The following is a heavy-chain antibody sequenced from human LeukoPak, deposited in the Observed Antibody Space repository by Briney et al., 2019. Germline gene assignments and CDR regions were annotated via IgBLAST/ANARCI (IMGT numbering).Heavy chain of an antibody. Sequence: SETLSLTCTVSGGSISSGDNYWSWISQPPGKGLECIGYIYYSGTTYYNVSLKSRVTISVDTTKNQLSLKLSSVTAADTAVYYCARVVSGYGNAFDIWGQGTMVTVSS. V-gene: IGHV4-30-4*01. CDR3: ARVVSGYGNAFDI. D-gene: IGHD3-3*01. CDR2: IYYSGTT. CDR1: GGSISSGDNY. J-gene: IGHJ3*02.